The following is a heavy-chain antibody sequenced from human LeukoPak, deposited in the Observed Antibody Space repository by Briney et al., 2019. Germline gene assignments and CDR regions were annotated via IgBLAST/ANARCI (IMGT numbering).Heavy chain of an antibody. CDR2: IKKHTNEQ. J-gene: IGHJ4*02. CDR3: ASLDTATIQTGGF. Sequence: GGSLRLSCAASGFAFSPDWMSGVRQAPGKGLEWVAMIKKHTNEQYYVDSVKGRYTISRDNAKNSLFLQMNSLKADDTAVYYCASLDTATIQTGGFWGQGTLVTVSS. V-gene: IGHV3-7*01. D-gene: IGHD1-14*01. CDR1: GFAFSPDW.